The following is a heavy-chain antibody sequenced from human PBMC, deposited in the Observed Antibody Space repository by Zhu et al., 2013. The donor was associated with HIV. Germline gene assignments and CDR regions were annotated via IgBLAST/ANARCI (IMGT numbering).Heavy chain of an antibody. CDR1: GNTFTSYY. Sequence: QVQLVQSGAEVKKPGASVKVSCKASGNTFTSYYLHWVRQAPGQGLEWMGIINPSGGSTSYAQKFQGRVTMTRDTSTSTVYMELSSLRSEDTAVYYCARGNSLRFGELSAFDIWGQGTMVTVSS. CDR3: ARGNSLRFGELSAFDI. V-gene: IGHV1-46*01. CDR2: INPSGGST. J-gene: IGHJ3*02. D-gene: IGHD3-10*01.